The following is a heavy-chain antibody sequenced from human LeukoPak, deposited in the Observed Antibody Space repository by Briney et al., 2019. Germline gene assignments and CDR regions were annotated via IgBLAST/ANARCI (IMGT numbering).Heavy chain of an antibody. Sequence: GASVKVSCKASGYTFTSYYMHWVRQAPGQGLEWMGIINPSGGSTSYAQKFQGRVTMTRDTSTSTVYMELSSLRSEDTAVYYCARDGGGDIVVAFAFDIWGQGTMVTVSS. V-gene: IGHV1-46*01. D-gene: IGHD2-15*01. J-gene: IGHJ3*02. CDR3: ARDGGGDIVVAFAFDI. CDR1: GYTFTSYY. CDR2: INPSGGST.